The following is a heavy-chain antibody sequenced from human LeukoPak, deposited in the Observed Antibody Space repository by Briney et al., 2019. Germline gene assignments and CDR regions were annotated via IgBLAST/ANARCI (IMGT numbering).Heavy chain of an antibody. CDR1: GGSISSGAYY. CDR3: ARERGGGYSDIDY. CDR2: IYYSGST. J-gene: IGHJ4*02. D-gene: IGHD4-17*01. Sequence: SETLSLTCTVSGGSISSGAYYWTWIRQHPGKGLEWIGYIYYSGSTYYNPSLKSRVTISIDTSKNQFSLRLSSVTVADTAVYYCARERGGGYSDIDYWGQGTLVTVSS. V-gene: IGHV4-31*03.